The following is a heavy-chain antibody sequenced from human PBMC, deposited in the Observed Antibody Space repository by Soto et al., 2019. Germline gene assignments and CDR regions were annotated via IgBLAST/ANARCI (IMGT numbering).Heavy chain of an antibody. CDR1: GFSFEDYG. CDR2: ISWNSRNI. D-gene: IGHD3-10*01. CDR3: AKDIARYQLVLITEGMDV. J-gene: IGHJ6*02. V-gene: IGHV3-9*01. Sequence: EVQLVESGGGLVQPGRSQRLSCAASGFSFEDYGMHWVRHAPGKGLEWVSSISWNSRNIAYADSVKGRFTVSRDNAKNSLYLQMDSLRPEDTALYYCAKDIARYQLVLITEGMDVWGQGTTVTVSS.